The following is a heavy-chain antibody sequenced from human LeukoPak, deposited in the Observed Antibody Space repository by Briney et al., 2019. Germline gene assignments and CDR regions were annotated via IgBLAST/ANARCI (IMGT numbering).Heavy chain of an antibody. V-gene: IGHV4-34*01. CDR2: INHSGST. Sequence: PSETLSLTCAVYGGSFSGYYWSWIRQPPGKGLEWIGEINHSGSTNYNPSLKSRVTISVDMSKNQFSLKLSSVTAADTAVYYCARGRVVVAATRSLATHFDYWGQGTLVTVSS. CDR1: GGSFSGYY. J-gene: IGHJ4*02. CDR3: ARGRVVVAATRSLATHFDY. D-gene: IGHD2-15*01.